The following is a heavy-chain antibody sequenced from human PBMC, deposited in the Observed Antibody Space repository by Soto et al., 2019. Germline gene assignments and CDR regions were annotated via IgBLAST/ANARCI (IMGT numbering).Heavy chain of an antibody. CDR3: ARALDYGPPEDY. CDR1: GYTFTSYD. V-gene: IGHV1-8*01. Sequence: ASVKVSCKASGYTFTSYDINWVRQATGQGLEWMGWMNPNSGNTGYAQKFQGRVTMTRNTSISTAYMELSSLRSEDTAVYYCARALDYGPPEDYWGQGTLVTVSS. D-gene: IGHD4-17*01. J-gene: IGHJ4*02. CDR2: MNPNSGNT.